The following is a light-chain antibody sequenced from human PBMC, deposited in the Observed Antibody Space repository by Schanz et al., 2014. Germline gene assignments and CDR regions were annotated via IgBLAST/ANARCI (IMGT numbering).Light chain of an antibody. Sequence: QSALTQPPSASGSPGQSVAISCTGTSSDVGGYNYVSWYQQHPGKAPRLMIFDVSKRPSGVPDRFSGSKSGNTASLTVSGLQAEDEADYYCAAWDDSLDAYVFGSGTKLTVL. V-gene: IGLV2-8*01. CDR1: SSDVGGYNY. CDR3: AAWDDSLDAYV. J-gene: IGLJ1*01. CDR2: DVS.